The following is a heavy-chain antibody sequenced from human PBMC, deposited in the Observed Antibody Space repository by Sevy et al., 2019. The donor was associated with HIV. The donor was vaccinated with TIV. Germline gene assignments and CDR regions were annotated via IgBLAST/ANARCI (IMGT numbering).Heavy chain of an antibody. J-gene: IGHJ5*02. CDR3: ARGCCSSTSCPVPNWFDP. Sequence: GGSLRLSCAGSGFTFSSYTMNWVRQAPGKGLEWVSSISSSSSYIYYADSVKGRFTISRDNAKNSLYLQMNSLRAEDTAVYYCARGCCSSTSCPVPNWFDPWGQGTLVTVSS. V-gene: IGHV3-21*01. D-gene: IGHD2-2*01. CDR2: ISSSSSYI. CDR1: GFTFSSYT.